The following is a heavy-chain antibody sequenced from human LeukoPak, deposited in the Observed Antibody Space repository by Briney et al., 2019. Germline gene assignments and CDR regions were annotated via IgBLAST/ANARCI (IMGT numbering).Heavy chain of an antibody. Sequence: SVKVSCKASGGTFISYAISWVRQAPGQGLEWMGRIIPIFGPANYAQKFQGRVTITTDESTSTAYMELSSLRSEDTAVYYCARRLNYYDSSGYPSSSDYWGQGTLVTVSS. D-gene: IGHD3-22*01. CDR2: IIPIFGPA. V-gene: IGHV1-69*05. J-gene: IGHJ4*02. CDR3: ARRLNYYDSSGYPSSSDY. CDR1: GGTFISYA.